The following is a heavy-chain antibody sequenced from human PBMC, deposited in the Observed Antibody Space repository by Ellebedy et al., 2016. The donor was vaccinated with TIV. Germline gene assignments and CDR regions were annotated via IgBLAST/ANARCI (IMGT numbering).Heavy chain of an antibody. CDR1: GFSFSNYA. J-gene: IGHJ4*02. CDR3: AKMTKYYYDRSGYHYLDY. Sequence: GESLKISCAGPGFSFSNYALSWVRQAPGKGLEWISTLDGPGGNVYYADDMEGRFTISRDDSKSTLSLQINRLRAEDTAVYYCAKMTKYYYDRSGYHYLDYWGQGVLVTVSS. V-gene: IGHV3-23*01. CDR2: LDGPGGNV. D-gene: IGHD3-22*01.